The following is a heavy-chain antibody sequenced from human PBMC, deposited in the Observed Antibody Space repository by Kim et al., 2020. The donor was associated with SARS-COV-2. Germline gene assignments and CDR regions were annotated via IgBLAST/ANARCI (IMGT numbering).Heavy chain of an antibody. Sequence: SETLSLTCAVYGASFSGHSWSWIRQPQKGLEWIGETTHSGSTKYNPSLKSRVTISIDMSKNQFSLKLTSVTAADTGFYYCTRGRVGVVPAPILGLGPHYAYFIMDVWGHGTTVTVSS. CDR2: TTHSGST. CDR1: GASFSGHS. D-gene: IGHD2-2*02. CDR3: TRGRVGVVPAPILGLGPHYAYFIMDV. J-gene: IGHJ6*02. V-gene: IGHV4-34*01.